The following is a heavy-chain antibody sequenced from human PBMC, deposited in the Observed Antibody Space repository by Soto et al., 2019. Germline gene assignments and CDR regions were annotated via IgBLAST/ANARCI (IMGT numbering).Heavy chain of an antibody. CDR3: ARDPHEFWTSYWFDP. CDR2: ISAYDGKT. Sequence: ASVKVSCKTSGYTFNTYGINWVRQAPGQGLELMGWISAYDGKTSYAEKFQGRVTLTTDTSTSTAYMELRSLRSDDTAIYYCARDPHEFWTSYWFDPWGQGTPVTVSS. V-gene: IGHV1-18*01. D-gene: IGHD3-3*01. J-gene: IGHJ5*02. CDR1: GYTFNTYG.